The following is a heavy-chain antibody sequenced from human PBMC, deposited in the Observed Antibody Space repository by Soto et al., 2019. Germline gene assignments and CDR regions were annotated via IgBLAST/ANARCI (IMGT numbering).Heavy chain of an antibody. CDR3: AKGYCSSTSCCIDY. CDR2: ISYDGSNK. Sequence: GGSLRLSCAASGFTFSSYGMHWVRQAPGKGLEWVAVISYDGSNKYYADSVKGRFTISRDNSKNTLYLQMNSLRAEDTAVYYCAKGYCSSTSCCIDYWGQGTLVTVSS. J-gene: IGHJ4*02. CDR1: GFTFSSYG. D-gene: IGHD2-2*01. V-gene: IGHV3-30*18.